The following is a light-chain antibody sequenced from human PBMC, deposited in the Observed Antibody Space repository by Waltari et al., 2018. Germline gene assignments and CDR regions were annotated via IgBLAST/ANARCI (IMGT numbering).Light chain of an antibody. CDR1: KLGDKY. V-gene: IGLV3-1*01. CDR2: QDS. Sequence: SYELTQPPSVSVSPGQTASITCSGDKLGDKYACWYQQKPGQSPVLVIYQDSQRPSGIPERFSGSNSGNTATLTISGTQAMDEADYYCQAWDSSTPRVFGGGTKLTVL. CDR3: QAWDSSTPRV. J-gene: IGLJ3*02.